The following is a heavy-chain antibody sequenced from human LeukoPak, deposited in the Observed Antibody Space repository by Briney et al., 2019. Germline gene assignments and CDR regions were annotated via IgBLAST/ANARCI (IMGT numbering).Heavy chain of an antibody. J-gene: IGHJ4*02. Sequence: TLSLXCTVSGGSISSGDYYWGWIRQPPGKGLEWIGYIYYSGSTYYNPSLKSRVTISVDTSKNQFSLKLSSVTAADTAVYYCARELAVAGSWGSFDYWGQGTLVTVSS. CDR2: IYYSGST. CDR1: GGSISSGDYY. V-gene: IGHV4-30-4*01. D-gene: IGHD6-19*01. CDR3: ARELAVAGSWGSFDY.